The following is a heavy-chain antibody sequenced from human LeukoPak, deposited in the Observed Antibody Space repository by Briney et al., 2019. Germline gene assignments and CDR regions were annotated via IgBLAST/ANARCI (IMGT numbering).Heavy chain of an antibody. V-gene: IGHV4-59*01. D-gene: IGHD3-16*01. Sequence: PSETLSLTCTVSGGSISSYYWSWIRQPPGKGLEWIGYIYYSGSTDYNPSLKSRVTISVDTSKNQFSLRLSSVTAADTAVYYCARGGTRFDPWGQGTLVTVSS. CDR3: ARGGTRFDP. CDR1: GGSISSYY. CDR2: IYYSGST. J-gene: IGHJ5*02.